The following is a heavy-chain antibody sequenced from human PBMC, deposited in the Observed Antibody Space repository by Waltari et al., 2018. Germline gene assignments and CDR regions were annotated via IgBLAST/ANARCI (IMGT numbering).Heavy chain of an antibody. V-gene: IGHV3-53*01. CDR3: AREWFGEQTRGAFDI. D-gene: IGHD3-10*01. CDR1: GFPVSSNY. CDR2: IYSGGST. J-gene: IGHJ3*02. Sequence: EVQLVESGGGLIQPGGSLRLSCAASGFPVSSNYMSWVREAPGKGLEWVSVIYSGGSTYYADSVKGRFTISRDNSKNTLYLQMNSLRAEDTAVYYCAREWFGEQTRGAFDIWGQGTMVTVSS.